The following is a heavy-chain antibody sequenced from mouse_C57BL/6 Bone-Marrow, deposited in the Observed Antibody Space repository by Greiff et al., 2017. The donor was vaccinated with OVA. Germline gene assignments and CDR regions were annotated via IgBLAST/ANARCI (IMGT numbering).Heavy chain of an antibody. CDR3: ARYGISYGSSHWYFDV. Sequence: VQLQESGAELVKPGASVKLSCKASGYTFTSYWMQWVKQRPGQGLEWIGEIDPSDSYTNYNQKFKGKATLTVDTSSSTAYMQLSSLTSEDSAVYYCARYGISYGSSHWYFDVWGTGTTVTVSS. CDR1: GYTFTSYW. CDR2: IDPSDSYT. D-gene: IGHD1-1*01. J-gene: IGHJ1*03. V-gene: IGHV1-50*01.